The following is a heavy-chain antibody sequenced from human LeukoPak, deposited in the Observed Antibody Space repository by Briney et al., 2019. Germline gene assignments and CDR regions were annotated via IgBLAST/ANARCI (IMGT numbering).Heavy chain of an antibody. J-gene: IGHJ4*02. CDR1: GGSISSGGYY. Sequence: SQTLSLTCTVSGGSISSGGYYWSWIRQHPGKGLEWIGYIYYSGSTYYNPSLKSRVTISVDTSKNQFSLKLSSVTAADTAVYYCARGRDYGDYKYYFEYWGQGTLVTVYS. V-gene: IGHV4-31*03. D-gene: IGHD4-17*01. CDR2: IYYSGST. CDR3: ARGRDYGDYKYYFEY.